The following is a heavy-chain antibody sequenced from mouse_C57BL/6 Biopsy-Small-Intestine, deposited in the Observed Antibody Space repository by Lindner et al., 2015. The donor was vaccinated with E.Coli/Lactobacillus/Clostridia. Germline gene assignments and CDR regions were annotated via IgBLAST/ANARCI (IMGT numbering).Heavy chain of an antibody. J-gene: IGHJ4*01. V-gene: IGHV1S61*01. Sequence: SVKVSCKASGYTFSGYGINWVRQAPGLGLEWIGWISPYSRNTNVALKFHGRVTLTTDIFTATAYMELKSLTSDDTAVYYCARDEDGTNWYALDFWGQGSLVTVSS. D-gene: IGHD4-1*02. CDR3: ARDEDGTNWYALDF. CDR2: ISPYSRNT. CDR1: GYTFSGYG.